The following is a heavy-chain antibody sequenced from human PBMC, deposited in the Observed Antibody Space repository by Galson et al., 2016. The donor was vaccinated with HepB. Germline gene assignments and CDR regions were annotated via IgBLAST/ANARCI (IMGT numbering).Heavy chain of an antibody. D-gene: IGHD3-3*01. Sequence: SLRLSCAASRFTFSSYAMSWVRQAPGKGLEWVSVISGSGGSTYYTDSVKGRFTISRDHSKNTLYLQMNSLRAEDTAVYYCAKEGTGFGVVPYGMDVWGQGTKVIVSS. CDR3: AKEGTGFGVVPYGMDV. CDR1: RFTFSSYA. J-gene: IGHJ6*02. CDR2: ISGSGGST. V-gene: IGHV3-23*01.